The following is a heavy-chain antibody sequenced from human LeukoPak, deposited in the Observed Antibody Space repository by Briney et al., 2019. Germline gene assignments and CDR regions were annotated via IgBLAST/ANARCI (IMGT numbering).Heavy chain of an antibody. Sequence: SETLSLTCTVSGGSISSYYWSWIRQPPGKGLEWIGYIYYSGSTNYNPSLKSRVTISVDTSKNQFSLKLSSVTAADTAVYYCARSPDSDRLDYWGQGTLVTVSS. V-gene: IGHV4-59*01. D-gene: IGHD3-22*01. J-gene: IGHJ4*02. CDR3: ARSPDSDRLDY. CDR2: IYYSGST. CDR1: GGSISSYY.